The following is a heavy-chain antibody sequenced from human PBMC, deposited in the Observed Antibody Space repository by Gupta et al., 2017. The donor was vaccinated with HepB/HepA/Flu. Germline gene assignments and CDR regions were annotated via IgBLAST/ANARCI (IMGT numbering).Heavy chain of an antibody. J-gene: IGHJ6*02. CDR1: GGPISSRRYY. V-gene: IGHV4-39*01. CDR2: VFYSGST. D-gene: IGHD3-10*01. Sequence: QVQLQESGTGLVKPSETLSITCTASGGPISSRRYYWGSIRQPPGKGLEWIGSVFYSGSTYYKPSLKSRVTISVDTSKKQFSLKLSSVTAADTAVYYCASYKNFEGVYYYYGMDVWGQGTTVTVSS. CDR3: ASYKNFEGVYYYYGMDV.